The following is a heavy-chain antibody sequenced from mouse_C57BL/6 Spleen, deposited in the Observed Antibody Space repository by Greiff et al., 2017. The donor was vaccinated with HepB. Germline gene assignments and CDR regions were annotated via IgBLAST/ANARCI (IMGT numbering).Heavy chain of an antibody. D-gene: IGHD3-2*02. V-gene: IGHV1-53*01. Sequence: VQLQQPGTELVKPGASVKLSCKASGYTFTSYWMHWVKQRPGQGLEWIGNINPSNGGTNYNEKFKSKATLTVDKSSSTAYMQLSSLTSEDSAVYYCEREGSGYRNAMDYWGQGTSVTVSS. J-gene: IGHJ4*01. CDR1: GYTFTSYW. CDR2: INPSNGGT. CDR3: EREGSGYRNAMDY.